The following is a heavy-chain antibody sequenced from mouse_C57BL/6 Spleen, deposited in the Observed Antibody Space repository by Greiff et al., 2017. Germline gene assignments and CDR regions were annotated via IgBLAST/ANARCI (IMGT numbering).Heavy chain of an antibody. CDR2: IYPSDSET. CDR1: GYTFTSYW. CDR3: ARCGGNYYGSKDYFDY. J-gene: IGHJ2*01. D-gene: IGHD1-1*01. Sequence: QVQLQQPGAELVRPGSSVKLSCKASGYTFTSYWMDWVKQRPGQGLEWIGNIYPSDSETHYNQKFKDKATLTVDKSSSTAYMQLSSLTSEDSAVYYCARCGGNYYGSKDYFDYWGQGTTLTVSS. V-gene: IGHV1-61*01.